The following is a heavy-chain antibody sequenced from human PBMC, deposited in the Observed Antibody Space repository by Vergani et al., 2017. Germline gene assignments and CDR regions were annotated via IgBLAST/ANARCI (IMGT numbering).Heavy chain of an antibody. Sequence: QVQLVQSGAEVKKPGASVKVSCKASGYTFTSYGISWVRQAPGQGLEWMGWISAYNGNTNYAQKLQGRVTMTTDTSTSTAYMELSSVTAADTAVYFCAREKRDPYFDYWGQGTLVTVSS. CDR3: AREKRDPYFDY. D-gene: IGHD5-24*01. CDR2: ISAYNGNT. V-gene: IGHV1-18*01. J-gene: IGHJ4*02. CDR1: GYTFTSYG.